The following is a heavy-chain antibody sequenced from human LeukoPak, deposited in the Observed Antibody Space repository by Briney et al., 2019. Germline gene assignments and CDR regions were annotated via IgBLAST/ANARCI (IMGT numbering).Heavy chain of an antibody. CDR3: AGIYGRGAFDI. Sequence: PSETLSLTCAVYGGSFSGYYWSWIRQTPGKGLEWIGEINHSGSTNYNPSLKSRVTISVDTSKNQFSLKLSSVTAADTAVYYCAGIYGRGAFDIWGQGTMVTVSS. J-gene: IGHJ3*02. CDR2: INHSGST. CDR1: GGSFSGYY. V-gene: IGHV4-34*01. D-gene: IGHD5-12*01.